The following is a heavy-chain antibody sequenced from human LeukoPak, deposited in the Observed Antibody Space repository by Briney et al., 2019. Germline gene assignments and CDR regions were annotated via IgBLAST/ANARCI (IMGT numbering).Heavy chain of an antibody. V-gene: IGHV3-53*01. D-gene: IGHD6-13*01. J-gene: IGHJ4*02. CDR3: ARGVGYSSSWYLVYFDY. CDR2: IYSGGST. Sequence: GGSLRLSCAASGFTFSSFCMSWVRQAPGKGLEWVSVIYSGGSTYYADSVKGRFTISRDNSKNTLYLQMNSLRAEDTAVYYCARGVGYSSSWYLVYFDYWGQGTLVTVSS. CDR1: GFTFSSFC.